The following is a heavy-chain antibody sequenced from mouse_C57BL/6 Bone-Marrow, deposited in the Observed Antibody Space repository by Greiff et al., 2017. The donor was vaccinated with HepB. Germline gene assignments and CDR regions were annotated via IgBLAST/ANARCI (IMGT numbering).Heavy chain of an antibody. CDR3: ASITTVVATHWYFDV. V-gene: IGHV1-52*01. CDR1: GYTFTSYW. CDR2: IYPSDSET. D-gene: IGHD1-1*01. Sequence: QVHVKQPGAELVRPGSSVKLSCKASGYTFTSYWMHWVKQRPIQGLEWIGNIYPSDSETHYNQKFKDKATLTVDKSSSTAYMQLSSLTSEDSAVYYCASITTVVATHWYFDVWGTGTTVTVSS. J-gene: IGHJ1*03.